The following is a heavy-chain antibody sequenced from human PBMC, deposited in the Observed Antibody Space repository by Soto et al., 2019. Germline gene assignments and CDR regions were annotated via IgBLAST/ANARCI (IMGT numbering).Heavy chain of an antibody. V-gene: IGHV1-69*01. CDR1: GGTFSSYA. D-gene: IGHD5-12*01. CDR3: ARVPGSGYELPNYYYYGMDV. J-gene: IGHJ6*02. Sequence: QVQLVQSGAEVKKPGSSVKVSCKASGGTFSSYAISWVRQAPGQGLEWMGGITPIFGTANYAQKFQGRVTITADESTSTAYMELSSLRSEDTAVYYCARVPGSGYELPNYYYYGMDVWGQGTTVTVSS. CDR2: ITPIFGTA.